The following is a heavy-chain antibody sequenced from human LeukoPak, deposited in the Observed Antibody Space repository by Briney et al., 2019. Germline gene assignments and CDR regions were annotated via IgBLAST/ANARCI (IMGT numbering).Heavy chain of an antibody. J-gene: IGHJ4*02. D-gene: IGHD6-6*01. V-gene: IGHV1-46*01. CDR3: ARERRVRYSSSSGHFDY. Sequence: ASVKVSCKTSGYIFTDYYIHWVRQAPGQGLERMGILNSSGGSTTYAQKFQGRITMTRDASTSTVYMELRSLRSEDTAVYYCARERRVRYSSSSGHFDYWGQGTLVTVSS. CDR2: LNSSGGST. CDR1: GYIFTDYY.